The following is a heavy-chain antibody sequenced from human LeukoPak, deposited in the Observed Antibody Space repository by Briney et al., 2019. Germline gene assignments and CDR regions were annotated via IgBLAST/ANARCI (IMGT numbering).Heavy chain of an antibody. CDR2: INSDGSRI. CDR1: GFTFSSYW. D-gene: IGHD3-10*01. J-gene: IGHJ4*02. CDR3: ARDRGSGEFDY. Sequence: GGSLRLSCAASGFTFSSYWMHWVRQAPGKGLVWVSRINSDGSRISYADAVKGRFTISRDYAKNTLYLQMNSLRAEDTAVYYCARDRGSGEFDYWGQGTLVTVSS. V-gene: IGHV3-74*01.